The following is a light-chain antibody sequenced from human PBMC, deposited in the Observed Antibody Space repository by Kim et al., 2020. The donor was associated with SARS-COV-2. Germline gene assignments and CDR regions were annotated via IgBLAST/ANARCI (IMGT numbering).Light chain of an antibody. J-gene: IGLJ2*01. Sequence: VSPGQTASITCSGDELGNKYTTWYQQKPGQSPVLVMYQDSKRPSGIPERFSGSNSGNTATLTISGTQAMDEADYYCQAWDSSTAVVFGGGTKLTAL. CDR1: ELGNKY. V-gene: IGLV3-1*01. CDR2: QDS. CDR3: QAWDSSTAVV.